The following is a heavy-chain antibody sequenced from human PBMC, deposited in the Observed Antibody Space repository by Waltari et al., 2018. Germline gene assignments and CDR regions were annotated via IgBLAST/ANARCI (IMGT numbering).Heavy chain of an antibody. CDR3: TKDLLPGGADV. D-gene: IGHD2-15*01. CDR2: MDGRSGRI. V-gene: IGHV3-9*01. CDR1: RFTFDGYA. J-gene: IGHJ6*02. Sequence: EVQLMESGGGLVQPGRSLRLSCAGSRFTFDGYAMHWVRQVPGRALGWVSGMDGRSGRIAQADSVKGRFIISRDDARNSLNLQMNTLRVDDTAVYYCTKDLLPGGADVWGRGTTVTVSS.